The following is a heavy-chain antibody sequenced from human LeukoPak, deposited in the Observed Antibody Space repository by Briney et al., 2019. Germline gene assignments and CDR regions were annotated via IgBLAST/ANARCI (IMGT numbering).Heavy chain of an antibody. V-gene: IGHV3-48*03. Sequence: GGSLRLSCAASGFTFSSYEMNWVRQAPGKGLEWVSYISSSGSTIYYADSVKGRFTVSRDNAKNSLYLQMNSLRAEDTAVYYCASGDYKGVWDYWGQGTLVTVSS. CDR1: GFTFSSYE. CDR3: ASGDYKGVWDY. J-gene: IGHJ4*02. D-gene: IGHD4-17*01. CDR2: ISSSGSTI.